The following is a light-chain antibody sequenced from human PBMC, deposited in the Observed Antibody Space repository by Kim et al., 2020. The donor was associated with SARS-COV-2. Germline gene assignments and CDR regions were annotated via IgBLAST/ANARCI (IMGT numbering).Light chain of an antibody. CDR2: KVS. CDR3: MYGTHWPPSFT. CDR1: QSLVFSDGKTY. J-gene: IGKJ4*01. Sequence: DVIMTQSPLSLPVTLGEPASISCRSSQSLVFSDGKTYLNWFHQRPGQSPRRLIYKVSNRDSGVPDRFSGSGSGTDFTLKISREEAEDVGVYYCMYGTHWPPSFTFGGGTKVDIK. V-gene: IGKV2-30*01.